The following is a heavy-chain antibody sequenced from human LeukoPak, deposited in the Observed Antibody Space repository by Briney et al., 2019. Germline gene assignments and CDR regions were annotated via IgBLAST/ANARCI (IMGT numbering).Heavy chain of an antibody. CDR1: GGSISSGGYY. J-gene: IGHJ3*02. D-gene: IGHD2-2*01. Sequence: SQTLSLTCTVSGGSISSGGYYWSWIRQPPGKGLEWIGYIYTSGSTNYNPSLESRVTISVDTSKNQFSLDLSSVTAADTAVYYRARQKCTSASCLTKNAFDIWGQGTMVTVSS. CDR2: IYTSGST. V-gene: IGHV4-61*09. CDR3: ARQKCTSASCLTKNAFDI.